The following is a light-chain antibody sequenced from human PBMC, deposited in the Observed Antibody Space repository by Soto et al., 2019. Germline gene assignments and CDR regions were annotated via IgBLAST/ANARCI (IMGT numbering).Light chain of an antibody. CDR1: QSVSSY. V-gene: IGKV3-11*01. CDR3: QQRSNWPLT. CDR2: DAS. Sequence: EIGLTQSPATLSLSPGERATLSCRASQSVSSYLAWYQHKPGQAPRLLIYDASSMATGIPARFSGSGSGTDFTLTISSLEPEDFEVYYCQQRSNWPLTFGGGTKVEIK. J-gene: IGKJ4*01.